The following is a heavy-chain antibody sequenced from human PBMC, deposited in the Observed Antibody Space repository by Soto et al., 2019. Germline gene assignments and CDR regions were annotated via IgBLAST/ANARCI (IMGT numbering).Heavy chain of an antibody. CDR2: IYYSGST. Sequence: QVQLQESGPGLVKPSETLSLTCTVSGGSISNYYWSWIRQPPGKGLEWIGYIYYSGSTNYNPSLKRRVTISVDTSKNQFSLKLSSVTAADTAVYYCARRWGTTFDYWGQGTLVTVSS. V-gene: IGHV4-59*08. CDR3: ARRWGTTFDY. CDR1: GGSISNYY. J-gene: IGHJ4*02. D-gene: IGHD3-16*01.